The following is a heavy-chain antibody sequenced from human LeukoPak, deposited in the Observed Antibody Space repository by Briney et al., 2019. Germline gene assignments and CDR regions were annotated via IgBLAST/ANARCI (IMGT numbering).Heavy chain of an antibody. CDR2: IWYDGSNK. Sequence: PGRSLRLSCAASGFTFSSYGMHWVPQAPGKGLEGVAVIWYDGSNKYYADSVKRRFTISRDNSKNTLYLQMNSLRAEDTAVYYCAKDSVYYVSSPGYWGQGTLVTVSS. V-gene: IGHV3-33*06. CDR1: GFTFSSYG. D-gene: IGHD3-22*01. J-gene: IGHJ4*02. CDR3: AKDSVYYVSSPGY.